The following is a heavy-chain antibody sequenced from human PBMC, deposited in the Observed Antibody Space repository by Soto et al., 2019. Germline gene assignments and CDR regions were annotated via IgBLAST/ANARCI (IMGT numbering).Heavy chain of an antibody. J-gene: IGHJ4*02. CDR3: ARSREMYYYDSSGYYAH. CDR2: IYYSGST. Sequence: SETLSLTCTVSGGSISSGGYYWSWIRQHPGKGLEWIGYIYYSGSTYYNPSLKSRVTISVDTSKNQFSLKLSSVTAADTAVYYCARSREMYYYDSSGYYAHWGQGTLVT. V-gene: IGHV4-31*03. CDR1: GGSISSGGYY. D-gene: IGHD3-22*01.